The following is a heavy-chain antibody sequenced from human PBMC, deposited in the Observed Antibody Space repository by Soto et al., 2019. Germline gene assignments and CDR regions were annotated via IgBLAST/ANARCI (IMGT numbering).Heavy chain of an antibody. CDR1: GGSISSSSYY. CDR2: IYYSGST. D-gene: IGHD5-18*01. J-gene: IGHJ4*02. Sequence: PSETLSLTCTVSGGSISSSSYYWGWIRQPPGKGLEWIGSIYYSGSTYYNPSLKSRVTISVDTSKNQFSLKLSSVTAADTAVYYCARGLNGYLYYFDYWGQGTLVTSPQ. V-gene: IGHV4-39*01. CDR3: ARGLNGYLYYFDY.